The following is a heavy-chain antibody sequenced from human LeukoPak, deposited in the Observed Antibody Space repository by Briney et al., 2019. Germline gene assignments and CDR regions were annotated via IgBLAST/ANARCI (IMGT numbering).Heavy chain of an antibody. CDR1: GFTFSSYS. V-gene: IGHV3-48*01. CDR3: ARSPCQGTGCYSSGPYYYGMDV. CDR2: ISSSSSTI. J-gene: IGHJ6*02. Sequence: PGGSLRLSCAASGFTFSSYSMNWVRQAPGKGLEWVSYISSSSSTIYYADSVKGRFTISRDNAKNSLYLQMNSLRAEDTAVYYCARSPCQGTGCYSSGPYYYGMDVWGQGTTVTVSS. D-gene: IGHD2-2*01.